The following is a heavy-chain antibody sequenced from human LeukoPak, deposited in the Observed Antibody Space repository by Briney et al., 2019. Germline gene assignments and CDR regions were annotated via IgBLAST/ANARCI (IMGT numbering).Heavy chain of an antibody. J-gene: IGHJ4*02. D-gene: IGHD2-15*01. Sequence: GGSLRLSCDASGFMFSNYCMHWVRQGPGEGLECGSRIKTDGSETSYADSVKGRFTISRENAKNTLYLQMDSLRDDDTAVYFCDRDMGPFGGSPGADWGQGTLVIVSS. CDR3: DRDMGPFGGSPGAD. CDR2: IKTDGSET. CDR1: GFMFSNYC. V-gene: IGHV3-74*01.